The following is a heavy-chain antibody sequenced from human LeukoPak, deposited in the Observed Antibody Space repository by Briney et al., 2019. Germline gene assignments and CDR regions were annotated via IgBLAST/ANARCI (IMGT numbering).Heavy chain of an antibody. D-gene: IGHD3-22*01. J-gene: IGHJ4*02. CDR1: GFTFDDHG. CDR2: ISWNSGSI. V-gene: IGHV3-9*01. CDR3: AKARGIFYDSSGIVD. Sequence: GGSLRLSCAASGFTFDDHGMHWVRQAPGKGLEWVSGISWNSGSIGYADSVKGRFTISRDNARNSLYLQMNSLRAEDTALYYCAKARGIFYDSSGIVDWGQPTQLTDSS.